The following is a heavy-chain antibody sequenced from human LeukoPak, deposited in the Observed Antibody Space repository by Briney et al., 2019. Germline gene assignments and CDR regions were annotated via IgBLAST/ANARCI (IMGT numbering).Heavy chain of an antibody. Sequence: GGSLRLSCAASGFTFSSYAMSWVRHAPGKGLEWVSAISGSGGSTYYADSVKGRFTISRDNSKNTLYLQMNSLRAEDTAVYYCATPYSGSQQWLFGYWGQGTLVTVSS. CDR1: GFTFSSYA. J-gene: IGHJ4*02. CDR2: ISGSGGST. D-gene: IGHD1-26*01. CDR3: ATPYSGSQQWLFGY. V-gene: IGHV3-23*01.